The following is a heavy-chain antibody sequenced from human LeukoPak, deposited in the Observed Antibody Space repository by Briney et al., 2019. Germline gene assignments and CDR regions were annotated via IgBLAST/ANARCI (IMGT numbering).Heavy chain of an antibody. CDR2: IKGDGSEK. Sequence: AGGSLRLSCAASGFTFNTVWMTWVRQAPGKGLEWVANIKGDGSEKSHADSVRGRFTISRDNAQNSLFLQMNMLRVEDTAIYYCARLGYASAWSYWYFDLWGRGTLVTVSS. D-gene: IGHD6-19*01. J-gene: IGHJ2*01. V-gene: IGHV3-7*01. CDR1: GFTFNTVW. CDR3: ARLGYASAWSYWYFDL.